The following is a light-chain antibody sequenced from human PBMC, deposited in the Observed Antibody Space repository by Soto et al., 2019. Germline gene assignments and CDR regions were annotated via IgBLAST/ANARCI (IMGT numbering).Light chain of an antibody. J-gene: IGLJ2*01. Sequence: QSALTQPASVSGSPGQSITISCTGTSSDVGGYNFVSWYQQHPGKAPKVMIYDVSDRPSGVSDRFSGSKSGNTASLTISGLQAEYEAHYYCTSYTTSSTVVFGGGTKLTVL. CDR3: TSYTTSSTVV. CDR1: SSDVGGYNF. CDR2: DVS. V-gene: IGLV2-14*03.